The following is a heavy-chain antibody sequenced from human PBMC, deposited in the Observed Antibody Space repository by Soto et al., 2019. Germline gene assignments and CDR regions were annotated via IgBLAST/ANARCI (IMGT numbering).Heavy chain of an antibody. CDR1: GFTFSSYA. Sequence: GGSLRLSCAASGFTFSSYAMSWVRQAPGKGLEWVSAISGSGGSTYYADSVKGRFTISRDNSKNTLYPQMNSLRAEDTAVYYCAKDCLGSDIVVVVAATQNHFDYWGQGTLVTVSS. D-gene: IGHD2-15*01. CDR2: ISGSGGST. J-gene: IGHJ4*02. V-gene: IGHV3-23*01. CDR3: AKDCLGSDIVVVVAATQNHFDY.